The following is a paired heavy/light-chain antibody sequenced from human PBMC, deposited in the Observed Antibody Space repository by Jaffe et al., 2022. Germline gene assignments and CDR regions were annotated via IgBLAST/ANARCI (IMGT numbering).Light chain of an antibody. CDR1: QSVSSY. Sequence: EVLLTQSPATLSLSPGERATLSCRASQSVSSYLTWYQQKPGQAPRVLMYDASTRATGIPARFSGSGSGTDFTLTISSLEPEDFAVYYCQQRSIWPPTFGQGTKVEIK. CDR2: DAS. J-gene: IGKJ1*01. V-gene: IGKV3-11*01. CDR3: QQRSIWPPT.
Heavy chain of an antibody. CDR3: AREKKSRGWYEPLDY. CDR1: GFTFSEYG. J-gene: IGHJ4*02. CDR2: LSYDSSRE. D-gene: IGHD6-19*01. V-gene: IGHV3-30*03. Sequence: QVQLVESGGGVVQTGGSLRLSCSASGFTFSEYGMHWVRQAPGKGLEWVADLSYDSSRENYAVPLQGRLTISRDNSKNSLYLEINTLTPEDTAMYYCAREKKSRGWYEPLDYWGQGALVTVSS.